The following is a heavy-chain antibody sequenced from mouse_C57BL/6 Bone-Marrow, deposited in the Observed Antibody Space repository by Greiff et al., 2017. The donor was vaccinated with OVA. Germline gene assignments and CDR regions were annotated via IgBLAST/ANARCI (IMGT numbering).Heavy chain of an antibody. V-gene: IGHV7-3*01. CDR1: GFTFTDYY. J-gene: IGHJ3*01. CDR3: ARYLGEAFAY. D-gene: IGHD2-13*01. Sequence: EVNVVESGGGLVQPGGSLSLSCAAPGFTFTDYYMSWVRQPPGKALEWLGFIRNKANGYTTEYSASVKGRFTISRDNSQSILYLQMNALRAEDSATYYCARYLGEAFAYWGQGTLVTVSA. CDR2: IRNKANGYTT.